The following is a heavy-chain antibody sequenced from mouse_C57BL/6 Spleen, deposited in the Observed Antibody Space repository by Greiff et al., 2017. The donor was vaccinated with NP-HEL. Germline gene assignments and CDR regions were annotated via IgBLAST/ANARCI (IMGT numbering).Heavy chain of an antibody. V-gene: IGHV1-52*01. CDR3: ARSFYDGYYWFAY. D-gene: IGHD2-3*01. J-gene: IGHJ3*01. CDR2: IDPSDSET. Sequence: VKLQQPGAELVRPGSSVKLSCKASGYTFTSYWMHWVKQRPIQGLEWIGNIDPSDSETHYNQKFKDKATLTVDKSSSTAYMQLSSLTSEDSAVYYCARSFYDGYYWFAYWGQGTLVTVSA. CDR1: GYTFTSYW.